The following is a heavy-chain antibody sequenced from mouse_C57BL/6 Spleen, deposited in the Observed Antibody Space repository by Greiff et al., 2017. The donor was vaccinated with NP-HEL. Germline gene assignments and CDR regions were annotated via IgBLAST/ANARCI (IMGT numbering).Heavy chain of an antibody. CDR1: GYAFSSSW. Sequence: VKLQESGPELVKPGASVKISCKASGYAFSSSWMNWVKQRPGKGLEWIGRIYPGDGDTNYNGKFKGKATLTADKSSSTAYMQLSSLTSEDSAVYFCARLYYGSSYAWFAYWGQGTLVTVSA. CDR3: ARLYYGSSYAWFAY. V-gene: IGHV1-82*01. CDR2: IYPGDGDT. D-gene: IGHD1-1*01. J-gene: IGHJ3*01.